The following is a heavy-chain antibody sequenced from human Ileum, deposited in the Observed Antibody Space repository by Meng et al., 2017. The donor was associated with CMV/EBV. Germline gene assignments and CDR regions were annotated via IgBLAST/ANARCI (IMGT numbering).Heavy chain of an antibody. CDR2: IYVKSGGT. D-gene: IGHD6-19*01. V-gene: IGHV1-2*02. Sequence: CKASGYTFTDYYLHWMRQAPGQGLEWMGWIYVKSGGTDYAEKFQGRVIMTRDTSSSTVYMELSRLTSDDTAVYYCARVVVTGKADFRHWGQGTLVTVSS. J-gene: IGHJ1*01. CDR3: ARVVVTGKADFRH. CDR1: GYTFTDYY.